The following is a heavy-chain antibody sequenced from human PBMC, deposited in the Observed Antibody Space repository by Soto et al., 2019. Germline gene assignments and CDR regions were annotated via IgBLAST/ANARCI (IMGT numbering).Heavy chain of an antibody. CDR2: ISYDGSNK. J-gene: IGHJ6*02. Sequence: PVGSLRLSCAASGFTFSSYAMHWIRQAPGKGLEWVAVISYDGSNKYYADSVKGRFTISRDNSKNTLYLQMNSLRAEDTAVYYCARDCDAGFGFSNYYYYYGMDVWGQGTTVTVSS. D-gene: IGHD3-16*01. CDR3: ARDCDAGFGFSNYYYYYGMDV. V-gene: IGHV3-30-3*01. CDR1: GFTFSSYA.